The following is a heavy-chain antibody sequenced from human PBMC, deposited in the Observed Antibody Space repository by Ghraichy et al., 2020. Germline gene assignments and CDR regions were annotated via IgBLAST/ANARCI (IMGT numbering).Heavy chain of an antibody. D-gene: IGHD2-15*01. CDR3: QGSGSFGWFDP. J-gene: IGHJ5*02. CDR1: NGSIASSSW. CDR2: ISHSGAT. Sequence: SETLSLTCTVSNGSIASSSWLSWVRQSPGKGLEWIGEISHSGATNFNPSLKNRLTMSLDKFKNQFSLRFFSVTAADTAVYYCQGSGSFGWFDPWGQGTLVTVSS. V-gene: IGHV4-4*02.